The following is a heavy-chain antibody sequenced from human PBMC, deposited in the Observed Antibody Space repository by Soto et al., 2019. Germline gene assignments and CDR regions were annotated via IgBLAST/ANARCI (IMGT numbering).Heavy chain of an antibody. CDR3: AKVREQQHRKGYFDY. D-gene: IGHD6-13*01. J-gene: IGHJ4*02. CDR2: ISGSGGST. Sequence: PGGSLRLSCEASVFPFNNEPMGGVRPAPGKGLEWVSAISGSGGSTYYADSVKDRFTISRDNSKNTLYLQMNSLRAEDTAVYYCAKVREQQHRKGYFDYWGQGTLVTVSS. V-gene: IGHV3-23*01. CDR1: VFPFNNEP.